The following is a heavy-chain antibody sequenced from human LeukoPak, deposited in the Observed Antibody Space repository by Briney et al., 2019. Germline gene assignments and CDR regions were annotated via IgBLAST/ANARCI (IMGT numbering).Heavy chain of an antibody. V-gene: IGHV4-34*01. CDR2: INHSGNT. D-gene: IGHD6-13*01. CDR1: GGSFSGYY. Sequence: PSETLSLTCVVYGGSFSGYYWSWIRQPPGKGLEWIGEINHSGNTNYNPSLKSRVTISVDTSKNQFSLKLSSVTAADTAVYYCARHRSGGLSSSWYSWGQGTLVTVSS. J-gene: IGHJ4*02. CDR3: ARHRSGGLSSSWYS.